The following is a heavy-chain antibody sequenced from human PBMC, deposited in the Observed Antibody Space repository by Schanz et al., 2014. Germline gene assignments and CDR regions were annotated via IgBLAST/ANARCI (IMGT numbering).Heavy chain of an antibody. Sequence: QVQLVESGGAVVQPGRSLRLSCAVSGFTFSSYSMHWVRQAPGKGLEWVALISYDGTIKVHADSVKGRFIISRDNSNNTLFLQINSPRTDDTALYYCAKGKYERLKNVRDVRDWDAWGQGTLVTVSS. CDR2: ISYDGTIK. V-gene: IGHV3-30*04. CDR1: GFTFSSYS. CDR3: AKGKYERLKNVRDVRDWDA. D-gene: IGHD3-10*02. J-gene: IGHJ5*02.